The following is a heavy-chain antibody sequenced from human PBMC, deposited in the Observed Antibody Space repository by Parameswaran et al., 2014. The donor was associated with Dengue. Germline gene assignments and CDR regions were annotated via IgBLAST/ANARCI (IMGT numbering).Heavy chain of an antibody. J-gene: IGHJ4*02. CDR3: ARGGNSLGY. D-gene: IGHD1-26*01. Sequence: WVRQAPGQGLEWMGWINPNSGGTNYAQKFQGRVTMTRDTSVSTAYMELSRLRSDDTAIFYCARGGNSLGYWGQGTLVTVSS. CDR2: INPNSGGT. V-gene: IGHV1-2*02.